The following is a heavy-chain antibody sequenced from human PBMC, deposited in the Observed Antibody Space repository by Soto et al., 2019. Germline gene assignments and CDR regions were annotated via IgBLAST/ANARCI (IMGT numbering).Heavy chain of an antibody. D-gene: IGHD2-15*01. CDR1: GGSISSSSYY. J-gene: IGHJ4*02. CDR2: LYYSGST. V-gene: IGHV4-39*01. CDR3: ATFQRSFYSRFFDY. Sequence: SETLSLTCTVSGGSISSSSYYWGGIRQPPGKGPEWIGRLYYSGSTYYNPSLKSRVTISEDASKNQFSLKLSSLTAADTAVYYCATFQRSFYSRFFDYWGQGTLVTVSS.